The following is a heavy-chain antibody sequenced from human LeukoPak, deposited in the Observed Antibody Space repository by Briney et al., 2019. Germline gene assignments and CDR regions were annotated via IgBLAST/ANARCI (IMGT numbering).Heavy chain of an antibody. CDR1: AGTFSSYT. CDR3: ARSNETPDYGDYQSAYDAFDI. J-gene: IGHJ3*02. V-gene: IGHV1-69*02. CDR2: IITILGIA. D-gene: IGHD4-17*01. Sequence: SVKVSCKASAGTFSSYTISWVRQGPGQGLEWKGRIITILGIANYAQKFQGRVTITADKSTSTAYMELSSLRSEDTAVYYCARSNETPDYGDYQSAYDAFDIWGQGTMVTVSS.